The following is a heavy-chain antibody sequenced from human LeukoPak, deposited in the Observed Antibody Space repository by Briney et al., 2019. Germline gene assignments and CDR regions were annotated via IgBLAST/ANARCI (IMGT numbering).Heavy chain of an antibody. CDR2: INHSGST. J-gene: IGHJ4*02. Sequence: SPSETLSLTCAVYGGSFSGYYWSWIRQPPGKGLEWIGEINHSGSTNYNPSLKSRVTISVDTSKNQFSLKLSSVTAAVTAVYYCARVFPAEDYFDYWGQGTLVTVSS. CDR1: GGSFSGYY. D-gene: IGHD2-2*01. V-gene: IGHV4-34*01. CDR3: ARVFPAEDYFDY.